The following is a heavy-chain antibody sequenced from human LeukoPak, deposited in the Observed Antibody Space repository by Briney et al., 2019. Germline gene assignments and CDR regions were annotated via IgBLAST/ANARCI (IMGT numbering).Heavy chain of an antibody. Sequence: SETLSLTCTVSGGSFSSSGYYWGWIRQPPGKGLEWIVSIDYSGSNYYDPALNSRVTISEDPTNIQLSLKLTSLTAADTAVYYCARHEYSGSYYGLSWFDPWGQGTLVTVSS. V-gene: IGHV4-39*01. CDR1: GGSFSSSGYY. J-gene: IGHJ5*02. CDR3: ARHEYSGSYYGLSWFDP. CDR2: IDYSGSN. D-gene: IGHD1-26*01.